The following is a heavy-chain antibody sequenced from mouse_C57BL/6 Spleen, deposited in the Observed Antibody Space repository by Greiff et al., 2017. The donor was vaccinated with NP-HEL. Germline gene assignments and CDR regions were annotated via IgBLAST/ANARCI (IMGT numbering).Heavy chain of an antibody. J-gene: IGHJ3*01. CDR1: GFNIKNTY. V-gene: IGHV14-3*01. D-gene: IGHD2-5*01. CDR3: ARARSYYSNYGGFAY. Sequence: EVQVVESVAELVRPGASVKLSCTASGFNIKNTYMHWVKQRPEQGLEWIGRIDPANGNTKYAPKFQRKATITADTSSNTAYLQLSSLASEDTAIYYCARARSYYSNYGGFAYWGQGTLVTVSA. CDR2: IDPANGNT.